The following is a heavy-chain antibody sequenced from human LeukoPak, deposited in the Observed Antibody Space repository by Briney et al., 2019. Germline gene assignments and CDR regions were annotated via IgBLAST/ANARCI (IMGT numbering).Heavy chain of an antibody. V-gene: IGHV3-23*01. D-gene: IGHD3-16*02. CDR1: GFTFNSFA. Sequence: GGSLRLSCAASGFTFNSFAMNWVRQAPGKGLEWVSSISGSDGSSHYADFVKGRFTISRDNSKNTLHLQMNSLRAEDTAVYHCAKSLGVGGYTRYKGFDQWGQGTLVTVSS. CDR2: ISGSDGSS. CDR3: AKSLGVGGYTRYKGFDQ. J-gene: IGHJ4*02.